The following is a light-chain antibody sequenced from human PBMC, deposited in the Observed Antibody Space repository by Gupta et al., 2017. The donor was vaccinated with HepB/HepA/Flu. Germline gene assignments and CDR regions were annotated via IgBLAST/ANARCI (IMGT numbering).Light chain of an antibody. CDR3: QSFDSSLSGSRI. V-gene: IGLV1-40*01. J-gene: IGLJ1*01. CDR2: GNN. CDR1: SSNIGADYD. Sequence: QSVLTQPPSVSGAPGQGVTISCTGSSSNIGADYDVHWYQQLPGSAPKLLIYGNNKRPSGVPDRFSDSKSGTSASLAITGLQAEDEADYYCQSFDSSLSGSRIFGTGTKVTVL.